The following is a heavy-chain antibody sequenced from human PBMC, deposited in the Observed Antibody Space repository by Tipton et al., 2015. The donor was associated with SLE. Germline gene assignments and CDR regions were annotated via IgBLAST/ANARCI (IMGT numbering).Heavy chain of an antibody. D-gene: IGHD6-19*01. CDR2: IYPGDSDT. CDR3: ARLAGSSGWYGNYYYYYYMDV. Sequence: VQLVQSGAEVKKPGASVKVSCKGSGYSFTSYWIGWVRQMPGKGLEWMGIIYPGDSDTRYSPSFQGQVTISADKSISTAYLQWSSLKASDTAMYYCARLAGSSGWYGNYYYYYYMDVWGKGTTVTVSS. CDR1: GYSFTSYW. J-gene: IGHJ6*03. V-gene: IGHV5-51*01.